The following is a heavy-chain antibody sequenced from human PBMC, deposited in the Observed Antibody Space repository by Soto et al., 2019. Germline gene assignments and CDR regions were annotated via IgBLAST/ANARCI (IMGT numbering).Heavy chain of an antibody. J-gene: IGHJ5*02. D-gene: IGHD4-17*01. Sequence: SETLSLTCTVSGGSISSGGYYWSWIRQHPGKGLEWIGYIYYSGSTYYNQSLKSRVTISVDTSKNQFSLKLSSVTAADTAVYYCARDYGDYSNWFDPWGQGTLVTVSS. CDR2: IYYSGST. CDR3: ARDYGDYSNWFDP. V-gene: IGHV4-31*03. CDR1: GGSISSGGYY.